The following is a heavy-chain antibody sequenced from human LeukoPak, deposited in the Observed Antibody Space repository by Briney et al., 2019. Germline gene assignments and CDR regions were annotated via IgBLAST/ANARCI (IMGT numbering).Heavy chain of an antibody. J-gene: IGHJ4*02. CDR1: GYTFTGYY. V-gene: IGHV1-2*02. D-gene: IGHD6-13*01. Sequence: ASVKVSCKASGYTFTGYYMHWVRQAPGQGLEWMGWINPNSGGTNYAQKFQGRVTMTRDTSIGTAYMELSRLRSDDTAVYYCARTKGDSSSAPLDYWGQGTLVTVSS. CDR3: ARTKGDSSSAPLDY. CDR2: INPNSGGT.